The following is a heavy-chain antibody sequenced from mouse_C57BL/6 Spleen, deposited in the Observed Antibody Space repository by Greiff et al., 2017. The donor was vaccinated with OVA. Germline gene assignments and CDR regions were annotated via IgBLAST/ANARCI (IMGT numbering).Heavy chain of an antibody. CDR2: IDPETGGT. Sequence: QVHVKQSGAELVRPGASVTLSCKASGYTFTDYEMHWVKQTPVHGLEWIGAIDPETGGTAYNQKFKGKAILTADKSSSTAYMELRSLTSEDSAVYYCTRRAYYSNDYWGQGTTLTVSS. V-gene: IGHV1-15*01. D-gene: IGHD2-5*01. CDR3: TRRAYYSNDY. CDR1: GYTFTDYE. J-gene: IGHJ2*01.